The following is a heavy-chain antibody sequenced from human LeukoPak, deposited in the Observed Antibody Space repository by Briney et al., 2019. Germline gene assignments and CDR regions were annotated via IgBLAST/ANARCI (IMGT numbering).Heavy chain of an antibody. Sequence: SVKVSCKASGGTFSSYAISWVRQAPGQGLEWTGGIIPIFGTANYAQKFQGRVTITADESTSTAYMELSSLRSEDTAVYYCARESLLRDYYDSSGYYYFDYWGQGTLVTVSS. CDR1: GGTFSSYA. CDR2: IIPIFGTA. J-gene: IGHJ4*02. V-gene: IGHV1-69*13. CDR3: ARESLLRDYYDSSGYYYFDY. D-gene: IGHD3-22*01.